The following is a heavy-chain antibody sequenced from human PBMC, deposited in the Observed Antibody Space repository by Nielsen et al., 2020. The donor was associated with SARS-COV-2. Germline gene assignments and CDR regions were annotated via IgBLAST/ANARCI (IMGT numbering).Heavy chain of an antibody. CDR2: IYYSGST. J-gene: IGHJ4*02. CDR1: GGSISSYY. Sequence: SETLSLTCTVSGGSISSYYWRWIRQPPGKGLEWIGYIYYSGSTNYNPSLKSRVTISVDTSKNQFSLKLSSVTAADTAVYYCASSIAARPVFDYWGQGTLVTVSS. CDR3: ASSIAARPVFDY. D-gene: IGHD6-6*01. V-gene: IGHV4-59*12.